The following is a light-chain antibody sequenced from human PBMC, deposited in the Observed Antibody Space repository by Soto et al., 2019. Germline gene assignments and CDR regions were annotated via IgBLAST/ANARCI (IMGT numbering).Light chain of an antibody. CDR2: AAS. CDR1: QSISTY. J-gene: IGKJ2*01. Sequence: DIQMTQSPSSLSASVGDRVSITCRASQSISTYLNWYQQKPGKAPKLVISAASSLQSGVPSRFSGSGSGTHFTLTISSLQPEDFATYYCQQSYRTLMYTFGQGTKVDIK. V-gene: IGKV1-39*01. CDR3: QQSYRTLMYT.